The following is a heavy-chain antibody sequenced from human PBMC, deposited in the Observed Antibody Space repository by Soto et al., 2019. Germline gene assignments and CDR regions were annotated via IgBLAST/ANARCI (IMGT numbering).Heavy chain of an antibody. J-gene: IGHJ4*02. CDR3: AKLVDYYDSSGYSPY. V-gene: IGHV3-30*18. CDR1: GFTFSSYG. CDR2: ISYDGSNK. D-gene: IGHD3-22*01. Sequence: GGSLRLSCAASGFTFSSYGMHWVRQAPGKGLEWVAVISYDGSNKYYADSVKGRFTISRDNSKNTLYLQMNSLRAEDTAVYYCAKLVDYYDSSGYSPYWGQGTLVTVSS.